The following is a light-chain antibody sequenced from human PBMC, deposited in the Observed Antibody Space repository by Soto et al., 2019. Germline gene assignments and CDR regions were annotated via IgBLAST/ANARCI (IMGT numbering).Light chain of an antibody. Sequence: EIVLTQSPGTLSLSPGERATLSCRASQSVSSSYLAWYQRRPGQAPRILIYGASSRTTGIPDRFSGSGSGTDFTLTISRLEPEDFAVYYCQHFGNSLITFGQGTRLEIK. CDR3: QHFGNSLIT. CDR1: QSVSSSY. J-gene: IGKJ5*01. V-gene: IGKV3-20*01. CDR2: GAS.